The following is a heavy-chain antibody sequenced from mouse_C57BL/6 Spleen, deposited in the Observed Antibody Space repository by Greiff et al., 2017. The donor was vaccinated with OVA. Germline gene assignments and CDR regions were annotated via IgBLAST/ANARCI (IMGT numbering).Heavy chain of an antibody. CDR3: ARSWDY. J-gene: IGHJ2*01. V-gene: IGHV1-82*01. CDR1: GYAFSSSW. Sequence: QVQLQQSGPELVKPGASVKISCKASGYAFSSSWMNWVKQRPGKGLEWIGRIYPGDGDTKYNGKFKGKATLTADKSSSTAYMQLSSLTSEDSAVYFCARSWDYWGQGTTLTVSS. CDR2: IYPGDGDT.